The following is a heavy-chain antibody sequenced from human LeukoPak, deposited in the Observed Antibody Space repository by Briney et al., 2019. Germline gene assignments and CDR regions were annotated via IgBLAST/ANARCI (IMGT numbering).Heavy chain of an antibody. Sequence: PSETLSLTCAVYGGSFSGYYWSWIRQPPGKGLEWIGEINHSGSTNYNPSLKSRVTISVDTSKNQFSLKLSSVTAADTAVYYCATASIDCSSTSCYQGLDYWGQGTLVTVSS. J-gene: IGHJ4*02. D-gene: IGHD2-2*01. CDR3: ATASIDCSSTSCYQGLDY. V-gene: IGHV4-34*01. CDR2: INHSGST. CDR1: GGSFSGYY.